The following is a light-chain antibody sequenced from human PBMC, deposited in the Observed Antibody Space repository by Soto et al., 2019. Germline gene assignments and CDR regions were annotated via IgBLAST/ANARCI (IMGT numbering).Light chain of an antibody. CDR3: QQYGSAGT. J-gene: IGKJ1*01. Sequence: EIVFTQSPGTLSLSPGERATLSCRASQSVSNNYLAWYQQKPGQAPRLPIYGASNRATGIPDRFSGSGSGTDFTLTISRLEPEDFAVYSCQQYGSAGTYGQGTK. V-gene: IGKV3-20*01. CDR2: GAS. CDR1: QSVSNNY.